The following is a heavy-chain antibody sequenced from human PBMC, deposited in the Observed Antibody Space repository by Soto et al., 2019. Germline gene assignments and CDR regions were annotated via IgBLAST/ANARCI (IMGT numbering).Heavy chain of an antibody. D-gene: IGHD3-3*01. V-gene: IGHV4-34*01. CDR1: GGSFSGYY. Sequence: QVQLQQWGAGLLKPSETLSLTCAVYGGSFSGYYWSWIRQPPGKGLEWIGEINHSGSTNYNPSLTSRVTISVDTSKNQFSLKLSSVTAADTAVYYCARGGRPTYYDFWSGYYTFGWFDPWGQGTLVTVSS. CDR2: INHSGST. J-gene: IGHJ5*02. CDR3: ARGGRPTYYDFWSGYYTFGWFDP.